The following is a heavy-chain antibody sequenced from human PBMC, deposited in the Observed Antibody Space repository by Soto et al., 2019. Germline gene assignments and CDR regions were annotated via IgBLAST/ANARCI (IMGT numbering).Heavy chain of an antibody. D-gene: IGHD3-3*01. Sequence: WGSLRLSCAASGFTFSSYAISLFRQSPWKWLEWVSAMSGSGDKTYYADSVKGRFTISRDNSKNTLYLQMNSLRAEDTAVYYCAKTPTLEWSRGYGMDVWGQGTTVT. CDR2: MSGSGDKT. J-gene: IGHJ6*02. CDR3: AKTPTLEWSRGYGMDV. CDR1: GFTFSSYA. V-gene: IGHV3-23*01.